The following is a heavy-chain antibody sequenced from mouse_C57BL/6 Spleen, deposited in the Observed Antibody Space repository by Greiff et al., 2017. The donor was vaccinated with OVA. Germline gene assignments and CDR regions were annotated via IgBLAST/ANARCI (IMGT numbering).Heavy chain of an antibody. CDR1: GYAFSSSW. CDR3: ATDSSGYGFAY. V-gene: IGHV1-82*01. J-gene: IGHJ3*01. Sequence: QVQLQQSGPELVKPGASVTISCKASGYAFSSSWMNWVKQRPGKGLEWIGRIYPGDGDTNYNGKFKGKATLTADKSSSTAYMQLSSLTSEDSAVYFCATDSSGYGFAYWGQGTLVTVSA. CDR2: IYPGDGDT. D-gene: IGHD3-2*02.